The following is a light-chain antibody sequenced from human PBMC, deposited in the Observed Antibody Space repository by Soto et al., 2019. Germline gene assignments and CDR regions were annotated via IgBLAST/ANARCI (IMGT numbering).Light chain of an antibody. CDR2: SDT. J-gene: IGLJ3*02. Sequence: QSVLTQPPSVSGAPGQRVTISCTGSSSNIGAGYHVHWYQHLPGTAPKLLIYSDTNRPSGVPDRFSGSKSGTSASLAITGLQAEDEADYYCQSYDRILSVYVFGGGTKVTVL. CDR1: SSNIGAGYH. V-gene: IGLV1-40*01. CDR3: QSYDRILSVYV.